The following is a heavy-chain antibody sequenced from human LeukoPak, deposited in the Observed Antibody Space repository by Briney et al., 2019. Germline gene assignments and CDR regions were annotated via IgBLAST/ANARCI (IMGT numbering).Heavy chain of an antibody. D-gene: IGHD3-22*01. CDR3: ARHGYYDSSGYSI. CDR2: IYTSGST. Sequence: PSQTLSLTCTVSGGSISSGSYYWSWIRQPAGKGLEWIGRIYTSGSTNYNPSLKSRVTISVDTSKNQFSLKLSSVTAADTAVYYCARHGYYDSSGYSIWGQGTLVTVSS. V-gene: IGHV4-61*02. CDR1: GGSISSGSYY. J-gene: IGHJ4*02.